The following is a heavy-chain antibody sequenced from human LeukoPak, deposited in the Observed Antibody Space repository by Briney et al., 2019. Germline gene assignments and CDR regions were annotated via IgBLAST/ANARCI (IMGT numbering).Heavy chain of an antibody. Sequence: LSGGSLRLSCAASGFTFTNHAMSWVRQAPGKGLEWVSLISISGGNTYNADSVKGRFTISRDNSKNTLYLQMNSLRGEDTAVYYCAKMPWDLPGAKYFDHWGQGTLVTVSS. CDR3: AKMPWDLPGAKYFDH. D-gene: IGHD1-26*01. V-gene: IGHV3-23*01. J-gene: IGHJ4*02. CDR2: ISISGGNT. CDR1: GFTFTNHA.